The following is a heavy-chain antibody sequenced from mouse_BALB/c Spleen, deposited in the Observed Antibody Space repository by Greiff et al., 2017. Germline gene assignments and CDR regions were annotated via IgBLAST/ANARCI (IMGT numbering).Heavy chain of an antibody. CDR3: TTGDSFAY. CDR1: GYTFTSYW. V-gene: IGHV1-69*02. Sequence: QVQLQQPGAELVSPGASVKLSCKASGYTFTSYWINWVKQRPGQGLEWIGNIYPSDSYTNYNQKFKDKATLTVDKSSSTAYMQLSSPTSEDSAVYYCTTGDSFAYWGQGTLVTVSA. J-gene: IGHJ3*01. CDR2: IYPSDSYT.